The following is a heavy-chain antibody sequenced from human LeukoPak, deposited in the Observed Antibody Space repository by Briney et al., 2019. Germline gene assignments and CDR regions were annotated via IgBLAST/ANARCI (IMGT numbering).Heavy chain of an antibody. CDR1: GFTVSSNY. D-gene: IGHD4-11*01. J-gene: IGHJ6*02. Sequence: PGGSLRLSCAASGFTVSSNYMSWVRQAPGKGLEWVSVIYSGGSTYYADSVKGRFTFSRHNSKNTLYLQMNSLRAEDTAVYYCAMTTANLSYYYYGMDVWGQGTTVTVSS. CDR3: AMTTANLSYYYYGMDV. CDR2: IYSGGST. V-gene: IGHV3-53*04.